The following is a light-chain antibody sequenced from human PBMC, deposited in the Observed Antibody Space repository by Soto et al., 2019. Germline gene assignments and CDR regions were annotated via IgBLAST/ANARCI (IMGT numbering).Light chain of an antibody. J-gene: IGKJ1*01. CDR3: QQYYDWPWT. V-gene: IGKV3-15*01. CDR2: GAS. CDR1: QSVGSN. Sequence: EKVMTQSPGSLSVSPGERAALSCRASQSVGSNLAWYQRKPGQAPRLLIYGASTRATGIPSRFSGSGSGTEFTLTISSLQSEDFAVYYCQQYYDWPWTFGQGTTVEI.